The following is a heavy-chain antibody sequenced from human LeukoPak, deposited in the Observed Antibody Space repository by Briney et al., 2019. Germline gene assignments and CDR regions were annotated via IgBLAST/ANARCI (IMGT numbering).Heavy chain of an antibody. J-gene: IGHJ4*02. CDR2: IYPRDGST. Sequence: ASVKVSCKASGYSFTSNYIHWVRQAPGQGLEWMGMIYPRDGSTSYAQKFQGRVTMTRDTSTSTVYMELSSLRSEDTAVYYCAREPYSSSGNDYWGQGTLVTVSS. D-gene: IGHD6-13*01. V-gene: IGHV1-46*01. CDR1: GYSFTSNY. CDR3: AREPYSSSGNDY.